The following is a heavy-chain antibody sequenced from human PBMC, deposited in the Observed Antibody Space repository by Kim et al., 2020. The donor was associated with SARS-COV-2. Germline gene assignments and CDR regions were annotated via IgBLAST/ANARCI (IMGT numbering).Heavy chain of an antibody. V-gene: IGHV7-4-1*02. J-gene: IGHJ6*03. CDR2: INTNTGNP. CDR1: GYTFTSYA. CDR3: ARDIFTVGAGGLQYYMDV. D-gene: IGHD1-26*01. Sequence: ASLKVSCKASGYTFTSYAMNWVRQAPGQGLEWMGWINTNTGNPTYAQGFTGRFVFSLDTSVSTAYLQISSLKAEDTAVYYCARDIFTVGAGGLQYYMDVWGKGTTVTVSS.